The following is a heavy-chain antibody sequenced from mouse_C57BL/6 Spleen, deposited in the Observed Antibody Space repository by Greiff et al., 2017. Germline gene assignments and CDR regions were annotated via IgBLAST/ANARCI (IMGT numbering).Heavy chain of an antibody. CDR3: TRDYYGSSWFAY. J-gene: IGHJ3*01. V-gene: IGHV6-3*01. CDR2: IRLKSDNYAT. D-gene: IGHD1-1*01. CDR1: GFTFSNYW. Sequence: EVQLVESGGGLVQPGGSMKLSCVASGFTFSNYWMNWVRQSPEKGLEWVAQIRLKSDNYATNYAESVKGRFTISRDDSKSSVYLQMNNLRAEDTGIYYCTRDYYGSSWFAYWGQGTLVTVSA.